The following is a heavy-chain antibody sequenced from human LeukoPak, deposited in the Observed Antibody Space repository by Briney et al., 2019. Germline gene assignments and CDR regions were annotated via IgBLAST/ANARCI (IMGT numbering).Heavy chain of an antibody. CDR1: GYTFTSNY. Sequence: ASVKVSCKASGYTFTSNYIRWVRQAPGQGLEWMGMIYPRDGSTSYAQKFQSRVTVTRDTSTSTVHMELSGLRSEDAAVYYCARDQEGFDYWGQGTLVTVSS. J-gene: IGHJ4*02. V-gene: IGHV1-46*01. CDR3: ARDQEGFDY. CDR2: IYPRDGST.